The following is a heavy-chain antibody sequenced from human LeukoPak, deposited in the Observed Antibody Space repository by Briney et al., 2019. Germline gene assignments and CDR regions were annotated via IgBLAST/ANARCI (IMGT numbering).Heavy chain of an antibody. CDR3: AKTRGGNRPFDY. V-gene: IGHV3-23*01. CDR2: ISGSGGST. D-gene: IGHD4-23*01. J-gene: IGHJ4*02. CDR1: GFTVSSNF. Sequence: GGSLRLSCAASGFTVSSNFMSWVRQAPGNGLEWVSAISGSGGSTYYADSVKGRFTISRDNSKNTLYLQMNSLRAEDTAVYYCAKTRGGNRPFDYWGQGTLVTVSS.